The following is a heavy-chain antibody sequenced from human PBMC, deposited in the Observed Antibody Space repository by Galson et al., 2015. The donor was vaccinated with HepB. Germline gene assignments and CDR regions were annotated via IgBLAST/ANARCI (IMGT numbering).Heavy chain of an antibody. CDR2: IDPSDSYT. J-gene: IGHJ4*02. D-gene: IGHD3-10*01. CDR3: AGRHSYFRSGTWYNVSDF. CDR1: GYSFTAFW. V-gene: IGHV5-10-1*01. Sequence: QSGAEVKKPGESLRISCKASGYSFTAFWIAWVRQIPGKGLEWMGRIDPSDSYTEYSPSFQGHVTISADRSITTAYLQWSSLKPSDTAMYYCAGRHSYFRSGTWYNVSDFWGQGTLVTVSS.